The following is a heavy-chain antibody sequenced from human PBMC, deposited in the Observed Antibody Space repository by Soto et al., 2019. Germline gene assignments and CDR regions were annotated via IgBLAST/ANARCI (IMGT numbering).Heavy chain of an antibody. CDR3: ARSRELPNPSDY. V-gene: IGHV1-18*01. Sequence: ASVKVSCKSSGYTFTSYGISWVRQAPGQGLEWMGWISAYNGNTNYAQKLQGRVTMTTDTSTSTAYMELRSLRSDDTAVYYCARSRELPNPSDYWGQGTLVTVSS. CDR2: ISAYNGNT. J-gene: IGHJ4*02. D-gene: IGHD1-26*01. CDR1: GYTFTSYG.